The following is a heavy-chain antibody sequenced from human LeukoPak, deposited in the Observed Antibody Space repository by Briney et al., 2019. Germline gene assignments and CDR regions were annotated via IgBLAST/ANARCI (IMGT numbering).Heavy chain of an antibody. CDR2: INHSGST. Sequence: SETLPLTCAVYGGSFSGYYWSWIRQPPGKGLEWIGEINHSGSTNYNPSLKSRVTISVDTSKNQFSLKLSSVTAADTAVYYCARFNLPRSLSFDYWGQGTLVTVSS. CDR1: GGSFSGYY. J-gene: IGHJ4*02. V-gene: IGHV4-34*01. CDR3: ARFNLPRSLSFDY.